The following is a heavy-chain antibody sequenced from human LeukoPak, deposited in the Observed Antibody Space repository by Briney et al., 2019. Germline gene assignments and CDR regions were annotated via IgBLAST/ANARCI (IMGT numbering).Heavy chain of an antibody. D-gene: IGHD1-7*01. CDR1: GFTFSSYA. CDR2: ISGSGVNT. Sequence: SGGSLRLSCAVSGFTFSSYAMNWVRQAPGKGLEWVSAISGSGVNTDHADSVKGRFTISRDNSKNTLYLQMNSLRVEDTAVYYCARDSGNYLDAFDIWGQGTMVTVSS. V-gene: IGHV3-23*01. J-gene: IGHJ3*02. CDR3: ARDSGNYLDAFDI.